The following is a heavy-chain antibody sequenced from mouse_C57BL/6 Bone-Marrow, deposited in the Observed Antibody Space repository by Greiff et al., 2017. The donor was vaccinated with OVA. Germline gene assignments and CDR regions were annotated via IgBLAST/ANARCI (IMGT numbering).Heavy chain of an antibody. Sequence: VQLQQSGPELVKPGASVKMSCKASGYTFTDYNMHWVKQSHGKSLEWIGYINPNNGGTSYNQKFKGKATLTVNKSSSTAYMELRSLTSEDSAVYCCARPIGSGYPYWYFHVWGTGTTVTVSS. CDR1: GYTFTDYN. CDR3: ARPIGSGYPYWYFHV. V-gene: IGHV1-22*01. J-gene: IGHJ1*03. D-gene: IGHD1-1*01. CDR2: INPNNGGT.